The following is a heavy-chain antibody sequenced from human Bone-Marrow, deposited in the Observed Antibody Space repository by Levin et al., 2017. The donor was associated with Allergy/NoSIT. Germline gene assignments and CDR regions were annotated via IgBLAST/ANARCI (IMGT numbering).Heavy chain of an antibody. CDR1: GFTFGNYA. D-gene: IGHD3-22*01. J-gene: IGHJ4*02. V-gene: IGHV3-30*09. CDR3: ATTAGRGGDTTGYYLGLDY. Sequence: GGSLRLSCTASGFTFGNYAVHWVRQAPGKGLEWVSIISYDGSNKYYADSVKGRFAVSRDNSENTLSLHMDSLRLEDTAVYYCATTAGRGGDTTGYYLGLDYWGQGTLVTVSA. CDR2: ISYDGSNK.